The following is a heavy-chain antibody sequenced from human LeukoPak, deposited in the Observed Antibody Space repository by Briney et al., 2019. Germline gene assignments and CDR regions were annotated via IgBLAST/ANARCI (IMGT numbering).Heavy chain of an antibody. J-gene: IGHJ6*02. V-gene: IGHV4-59*01. CDR2: IYYSGST. CDR1: GGSISSYY. Sequence: SSETLSLTCIVSGGSISSYYWSWIRQPPGKGLEWIGYIYYSGSTNYNPSLTSRVTISVDTSKNQFSLKLSSVTAADTAVYYCARVEGSNYYYFNMDVWGQGTTVTVSS. CDR3: ARVEGSNYYYFNMDV.